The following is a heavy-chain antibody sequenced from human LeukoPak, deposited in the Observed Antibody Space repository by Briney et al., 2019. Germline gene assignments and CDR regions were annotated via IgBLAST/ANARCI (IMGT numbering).Heavy chain of an antibody. J-gene: IGHJ4*02. D-gene: IGHD1-14*01. CDR1: GFTFSSFA. Sequence: GESLRLSCAASGFTFSSFAMNWVRQAPGKGLEWVSPMSGSGRSTYYADSVKGRFTISRVNSKNTRCLEMSSLRAEDTAVYYCAKDLTILDSWGQGTLVTVFS. V-gene: IGHV3-23*01. CDR2: MSGSGRST. CDR3: AKDLTILDS.